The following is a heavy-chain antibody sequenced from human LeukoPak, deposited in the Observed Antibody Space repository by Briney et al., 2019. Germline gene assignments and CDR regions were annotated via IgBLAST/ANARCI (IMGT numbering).Heavy chain of an antibody. J-gene: IGHJ4*02. V-gene: IGHV3-74*01. Sequence: GTLSLTCAVSGGSISSSNWWSWVRQAPGKGPEWVSRINKDGSITNFADSVKGRFTISRDNVKNTVYLQMNSLRAEDTAVYYCASDPLVYMWGQGSLVTVSS. CDR2: INKDGSIT. CDR3: ASDPLVYM. D-gene: IGHD2-2*02. CDR1: GGSISSSNW.